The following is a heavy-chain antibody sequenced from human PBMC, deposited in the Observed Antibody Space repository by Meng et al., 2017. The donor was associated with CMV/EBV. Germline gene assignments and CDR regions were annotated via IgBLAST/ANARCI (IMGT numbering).Heavy chain of an antibody. Sequence: HVQLPESCPGLSKPSQTLSLTCTVSGGSISSGDYYGSWIRQPPGKGLEWIGYIYYSGSTYYNPSLKSRVTISVDTSKNQFSLKLSSVTAADTAVYYCARAQYSSSCDYWGQGTLVTVSS. CDR1: GGSISSGDYY. J-gene: IGHJ4*02. V-gene: IGHV4-30-4*08. CDR3: ARAQYSSSCDY. D-gene: IGHD6-13*01. CDR2: IYYSGST.